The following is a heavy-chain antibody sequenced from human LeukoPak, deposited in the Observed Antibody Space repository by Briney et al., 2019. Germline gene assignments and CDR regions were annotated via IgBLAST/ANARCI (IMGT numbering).Heavy chain of an antibody. CDR3: ASVIDGSGSYSLYY. CDR2: ISYDGSNK. CDR1: GFTFSSYA. Sequence: GGSLRLSCAASGFTFSSYAMHWVRQAPGKGLEWVAVISYDGSNKYYADSVKGRFTISRDNSKNTLYLQMNSLRAEDTAVYYCASVIDGSGSYSLYYWGQGTLVTVSS. J-gene: IGHJ4*02. D-gene: IGHD3-10*01. V-gene: IGHV3-30-3*01.